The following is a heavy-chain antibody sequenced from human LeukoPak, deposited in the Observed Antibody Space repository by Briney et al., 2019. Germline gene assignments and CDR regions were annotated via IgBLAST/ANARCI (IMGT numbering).Heavy chain of an antibody. Sequence: ASVKVSCKASGYTFTSYAMHWVRQAPGQGLAWMGWISAYNGDTNYAQKFQGRVTMTTDTSTSTAYMELRSLRSDDTAVYYCARDSGTYSYFDYWGQGTLVTVSS. CDR2: ISAYNGDT. CDR3: ARDSGTYSYFDY. V-gene: IGHV1-18*01. CDR1: GYTFTSYA. J-gene: IGHJ4*02. D-gene: IGHD1-26*01.